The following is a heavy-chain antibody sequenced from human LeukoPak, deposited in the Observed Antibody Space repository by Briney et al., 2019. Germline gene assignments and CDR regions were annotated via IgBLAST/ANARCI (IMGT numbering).Heavy chain of an antibody. Sequence: PSETLSLTCTVSGGSISSYYWSWIRQPPGKGLEWIGYIYYSGSTNYNPSLKSRVTISVDTSKNQFSLKLSSVTAADTAVYYCARLAAGTTVDYWGQGTLVTVSS. D-gene: IGHD1-1*01. CDR1: GGSISSYY. CDR3: ARLAAGTTVDY. J-gene: IGHJ4*02. CDR2: IYYSGST. V-gene: IGHV4-59*08.